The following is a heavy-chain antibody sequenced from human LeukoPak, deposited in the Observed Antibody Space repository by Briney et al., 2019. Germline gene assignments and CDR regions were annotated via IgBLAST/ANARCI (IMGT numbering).Heavy chain of an antibody. CDR1: GYTFTSYY. J-gene: IGHJ4*02. CDR2: VNPSGSRT. Sequence: ASVKVSCKASGYTFTSYYMHWVRQAPGQGLEWMGVVNPSGSRTTYAQKFQGRFTMTRDTSTGTVYMELSRLRSEDTAVYYCARGDSYGDFEAGYWGQGTLVTVSS. D-gene: IGHD4-17*01. V-gene: IGHV1-46*01. CDR3: ARGDSYGDFEAGY.